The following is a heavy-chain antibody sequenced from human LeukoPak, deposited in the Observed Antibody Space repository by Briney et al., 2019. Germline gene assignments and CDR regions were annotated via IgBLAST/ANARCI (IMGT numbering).Heavy chain of an antibody. J-gene: IGHJ4*02. CDR3: ARGDIDWLFYPRTSFDY. D-gene: IGHD3/OR15-3a*01. CDR1: GGSFSGYY. CDR2: INHSGST. V-gene: IGHV4-34*01. Sequence: PSETLSLTCAVYGGSFSGYYWSWIRQPPGKGLEWIGEINHSGSTNYNPSLKSRVTISVDTFKNQFSLKLSSVTAADTAVYYCARGDIDWLFYPRTSFDYWGQGTLVTVSS.